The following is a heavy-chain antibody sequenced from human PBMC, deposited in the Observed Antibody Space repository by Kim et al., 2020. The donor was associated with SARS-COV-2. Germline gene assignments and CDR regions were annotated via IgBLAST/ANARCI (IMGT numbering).Heavy chain of an antibody. D-gene: IGHD3-10*01. J-gene: IGHJ4*02. CDR3: ARGGGESYDY. V-gene: IGHV4-34*09. Sequence: STTSNPSLKSRVTISVDTSKNQFSLKLSSVTAADTAVYYCARGGGESYDYWGQGTLVTVSS. CDR2: ST.